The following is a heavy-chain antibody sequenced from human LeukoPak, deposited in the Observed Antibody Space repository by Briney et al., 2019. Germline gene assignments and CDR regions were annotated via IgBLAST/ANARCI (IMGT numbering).Heavy chain of an antibody. J-gene: IGHJ4*02. D-gene: IGHD3-10*01. V-gene: IGHV4-59*08. CDR2: IYYSGST. CDR1: GCSISSYY. CDR3: ARQNYYGSGSYSLDY. Sequence: SQTLSLTCTFSGCSISSYYWSWIRQPPGKGLEWSGYIYYSGSTNYNPSLKSRVTISVDTSKNQFSLKLSSVTAEDTAVYYCARQNYYGSGSYSLDYWGQGTLVTVSS.